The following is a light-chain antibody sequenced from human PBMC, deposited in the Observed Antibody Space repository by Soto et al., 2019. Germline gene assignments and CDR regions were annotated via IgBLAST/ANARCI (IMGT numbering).Light chain of an antibody. Sequence: EIVLTQSPATLSLSPGERATLSCRASQSVSSYLAWYQQEPGQAPRLXXYDASNRATGIPARFSGSGSGTDFTLTISSLEPEDFAVYYCQQRSNWPSITFGQGTRLEIK. CDR2: DAS. CDR1: QSVSSY. J-gene: IGKJ5*01. V-gene: IGKV3-11*01. CDR3: QQRSNWPSIT.